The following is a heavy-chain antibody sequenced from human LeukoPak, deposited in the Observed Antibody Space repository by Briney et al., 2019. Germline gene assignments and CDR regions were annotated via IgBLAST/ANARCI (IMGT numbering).Heavy chain of an antibody. V-gene: IGHV1-69*13. CDR3: ARARSPPDHFDY. D-gene: IGHD4-17*01. J-gene: IGHJ4*02. Sequence: SVKVSCKASGGTFSSYAISWVRQAPGQGLEWMGGIIPIFGTANYAQKFQGRVTITADESTSTAYMELSSLRSEDTVVYYCARARSPPDHFDYWGQGTLVTVSS. CDR2: IIPIFGTA. CDR1: GGTFSSYA.